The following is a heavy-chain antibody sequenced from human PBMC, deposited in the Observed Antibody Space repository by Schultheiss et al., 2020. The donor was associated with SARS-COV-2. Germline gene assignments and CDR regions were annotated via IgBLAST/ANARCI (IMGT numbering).Heavy chain of an antibody. CDR2: IYYSGST. CDR1: GGSISSYY. J-gene: IGHJ5*02. Sequence: SETLSLTCTVSGGSISSYYWSWIRQPPGKGLEWIGYIYYSGSTNYNPFLKSRVTISVDTSKNQFSLKLSSVTAADTAVYYCARVGYYYDSSGAYNWFDPWGQGTLVTVSS. CDR3: ARVGYYYDSSGAYNWFDP. V-gene: IGHV4-59*01. D-gene: IGHD3-22*01.